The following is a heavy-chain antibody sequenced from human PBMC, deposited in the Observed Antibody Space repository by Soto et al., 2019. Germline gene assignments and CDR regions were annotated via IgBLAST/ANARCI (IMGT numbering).Heavy chain of an antibody. CDR1: GGSITSSSYY. Sequence: SETLSLTCTVSGGSITSSSYYWGWIRQPPGKGLEWIGYIYYSGSTNYNPSLKSRVTISVDTSKNQFSLNLTSVTAADMAVYYCAAGSWLQSYALDIWGQGTMVTVSS. J-gene: IGHJ3*02. CDR3: AAGSWLQSYALDI. V-gene: IGHV4-61*05. CDR2: IYYSGST. D-gene: IGHD5-12*01.